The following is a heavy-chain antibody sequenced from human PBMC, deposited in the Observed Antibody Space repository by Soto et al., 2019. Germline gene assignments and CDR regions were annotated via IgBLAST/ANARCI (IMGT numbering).Heavy chain of an antibody. V-gene: IGHV4-59*08. J-gene: IGHJ4*02. CDR2: IYYSGST. Sequence: QVQLQESGPGLVKPSETLSLTCTVSGGSISSYYWSWIRQPPGKGLEWIGYIYYSGSTNYNPSLKRRVTISVATSKNRCSLKLSSVTAADTAVYYCASQVGGWAPWYFDYWGQGTLVTVSS. CDR3: ASQVGGWAPWYFDY. CDR1: GGSISSYY. D-gene: IGHD6-19*01.